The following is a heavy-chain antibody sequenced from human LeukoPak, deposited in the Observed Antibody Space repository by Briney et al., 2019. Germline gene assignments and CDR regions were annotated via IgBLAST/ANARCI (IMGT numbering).Heavy chain of an antibody. V-gene: IGHV3-33*01. CDR3: SIYDSSGSFAY. J-gene: IGHJ4*02. CDR1: GFTFSSYG. CDR2: IWYDGSDK. D-gene: IGHD3-22*01. Sequence: GRSLRLSCAASGFTFSSYGMHWFRQAPGKGLEWVAVIWYDGSDKYYADSVKGRFTISRDNSKNTLYLQMSSLRAEDTAVYYCSIYDSSGSFAYWGQGTLVTVSS.